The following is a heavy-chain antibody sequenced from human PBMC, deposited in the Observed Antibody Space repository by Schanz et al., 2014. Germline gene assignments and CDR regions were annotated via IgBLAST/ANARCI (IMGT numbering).Heavy chain of an antibody. D-gene: IGHD3-22*01. V-gene: IGHV3-66*03. Sequence: EVQLVESGGGLIQPGGSLRLSCAVSGFTVSSNYMSWVRQAPGKGLEWVSTVYMSAASTRYADSVKGRFIISRDSSKKSVYLQMNSLIPEDTAVYYCAKDKKESYDSSGYYFYYLGMDVWGQGTTVTVSS. J-gene: IGHJ6*02. CDR2: VYMSAAST. CDR3: AKDKKESYDSSGYYFYYLGMDV. CDR1: GFTVSSNY.